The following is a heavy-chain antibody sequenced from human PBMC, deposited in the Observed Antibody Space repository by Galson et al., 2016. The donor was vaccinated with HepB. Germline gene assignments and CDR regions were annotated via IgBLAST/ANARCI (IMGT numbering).Heavy chain of an antibody. V-gene: IGHV3-23*01. CDR3: SKVPSRNYGSGAGYGMDV. D-gene: IGHD3-10*01. CDR1: GFTFSNYA. Sequence: LRLSCAASGFTFSNYAMTWVRRAPGKGLEWVSGISGSGGNTYYADSVKGRFTISRDNSKNTLFLQIISLRAEDTAVYYCSKVPSRNYGSGAGYGMDVWGQGTTVTVSS. CDR2: ISGSGGNT. J-gene: IGHJ6*02.